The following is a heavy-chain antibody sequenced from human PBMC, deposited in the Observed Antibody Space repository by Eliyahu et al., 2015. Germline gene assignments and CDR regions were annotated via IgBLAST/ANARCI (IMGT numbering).Heavy chain of an antibody. Sequence: QVQLVQSGAEMKKPGASVKVSCKASGYTFTRYYIHWVRQAPGQGLEWMGIIIPGGGITTYPQKFQGRVTMTRDTSTNTVYLELGSLRSDDTAVYYCAREQDCSGTNCYFDYWGQGTLVTVSS. V-gene: IGHV1-46*01. CDR1: GYTFTRYY. J-gene: IGHJ4*02. CDR3: AREQDCSGTNCYFDY. D-gene: IGHD2-2*01. CDR2: IIPGGGIT.